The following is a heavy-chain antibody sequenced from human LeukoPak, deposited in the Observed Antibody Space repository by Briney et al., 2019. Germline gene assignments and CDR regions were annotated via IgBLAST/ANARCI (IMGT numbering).Heavy chain of an antibody. CDR1: GYTFTSYY. CDR2: INPDGGGP. D-gene: IGHD2-15*01. J-gene: IGHJ4*02. V-gene: IGHV1-2*02. Sequence: ASVKVSCKASGYTFTSYYLHWVRQAPGQGLEWMAWINPDGGGPNHAQKFQGRVTMTRDTTISTAYMDLSRLTSDDTAVYYCVRSPRFCSGGTCYPDYWGQGTLVTVSS. CDR3: VRSPRFCSGGTCYPDY.